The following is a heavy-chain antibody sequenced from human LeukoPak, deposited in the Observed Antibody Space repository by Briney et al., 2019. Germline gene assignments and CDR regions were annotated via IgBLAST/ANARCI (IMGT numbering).Heavy chain of an antibody. Sequence: PSETLSLTCTVSGGSINSHYWSWIRPPPGKGLECIVHTYYTGSTYYKPSLESRVNISVDTAKNQISMKLSSVTAADTAVYYCARYEEFSTGYSASSPRHYFDHWGQGTLVTVSS. D-gene: IGHD3/OR15-3a*01. CDR1: GGSINSHY. CDR2: TYYTGST. J-gene: IGHJ4*02. V-gene: IGHV4-59*11. CDR3: ARYEEFSTGYSASSPRHYFDH.